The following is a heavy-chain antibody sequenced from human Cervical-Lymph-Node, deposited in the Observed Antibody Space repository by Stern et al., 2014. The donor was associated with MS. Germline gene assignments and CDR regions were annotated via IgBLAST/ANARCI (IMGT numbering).Heavy chain of an antibody. CDR2: LITIFGPA. V-gene: IGHV1-69*01. CDR3: ARLGSGYDSSYLDF. CDR1: GGTFSTDK. D-gene: IGHD5-12*01. J-gene: IGHJ4*02. Sequence: QGQLVQSGSEATKPGSSVKVFCKVSGGTFSTDKLSWVRQAPGQGLEWMGGLITIFGPADDAQKFQDRVTIIADESTSEVHMELSSLRSEDTGVYYCARLGSGYDSSYLDFWGQGTLATVSS.